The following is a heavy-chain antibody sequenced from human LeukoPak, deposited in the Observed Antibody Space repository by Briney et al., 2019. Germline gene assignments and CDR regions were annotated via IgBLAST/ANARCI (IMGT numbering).Heavy chain of an antibody. CDR1: GFTFDEYV. CDR2: ISWDGGNT. D-gene: IGHD3-9*01. CDR3: AKGLDILTGPPDY. V-gene: IGHV3-43D*03. J-gene: IGHJ4*02. Sequence: PGGSLRLSCAASGFTFDEYVMHWVRQAPGKGLEWVSLISWDGGNTYYGDSVKGRFTISRDNSKNSLYLQMNNLRAEDTALYYCAKGLDILTGPPDYWGQGTLVTVSS.